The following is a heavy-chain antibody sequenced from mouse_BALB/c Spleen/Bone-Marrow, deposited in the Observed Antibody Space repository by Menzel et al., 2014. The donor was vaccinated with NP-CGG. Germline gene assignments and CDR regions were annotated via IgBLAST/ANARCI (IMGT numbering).Heavy chain of an antibody. Sequence: EVMLVESGGGLVQPGRSLKLSCAASGFDFSRYWMNWVRQAPGKGLEWIGEINPDSSTINYTPSLKDKFIVSRDNAKNTLYLQMSKVRSEDTALYYCARLYYRYLYFDYWGQGTTLTVSS. CDR1: GFDFSRYW. D-gene: IGHD2-14*01. CDR2: INPDSSTI. V-gene: IGHV4-1*02. CDR3: ARLYYRYLYFDY. J-gene: IGHJ2*01.